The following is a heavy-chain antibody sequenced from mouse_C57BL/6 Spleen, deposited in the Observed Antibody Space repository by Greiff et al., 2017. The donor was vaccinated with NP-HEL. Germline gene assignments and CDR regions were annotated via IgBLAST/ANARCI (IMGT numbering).Heavy chain of an antibody. Sequence: EVKLVESGGGLVQPGGSLKLSCAASGFTFSDYYMYWVRQTPEKRLEWVAYISNGGGRTYYPDTVKGRFTISRDNAKNTLYLQMSRLKSEDTAMYYCARTYYDYDEGFAYWGQGTLVTVSA. CDR3: ARTYYDYDEGFAY. CDR2: ISNGGGRT. V-gene: IGHV5-12*01. D-gene: IGHD2-4*01. J-gene: IGHJ3*01. CDR1: GFTFSDYY.